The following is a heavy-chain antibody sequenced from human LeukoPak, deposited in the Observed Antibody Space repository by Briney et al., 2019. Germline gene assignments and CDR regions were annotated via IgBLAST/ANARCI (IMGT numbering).Heavy chain of an antibody. V-gene: IGHV3-49*04. CDR2: IRSKVYGGTT. D-gene: IGHD4/OR15-4a*01. J-gene: IGHJ4*02. CDR3: TRDYGGFDY. CDR1: GFTFGDYV. Sequence: GGPLRLSCRCSGFTFGDYVMTWVRQAPGKGLEWVGFIRSKVYGGTTEYAASVKGRFIISRDDSKSIAYLQMNSLETEDTAVYYCTRDYGGFDYWGQGTLVTASA.